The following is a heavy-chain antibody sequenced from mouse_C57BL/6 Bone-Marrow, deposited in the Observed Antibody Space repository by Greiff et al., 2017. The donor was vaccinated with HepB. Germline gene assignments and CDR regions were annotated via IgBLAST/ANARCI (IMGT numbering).Heavy chain of an antibody. Sequence: QVQLQQSGAELVRPGASVTLSCKASGYTFTDYDMHWVKQTPVHGLEWIGAIDPETGGTAYNQKFKGKAILTADKSSSTAYMELRSLTSEDSAVYYCTRRAFYYYGGYYWGQGTSVTVSS. D-gene: IGHD1-1*02. CDR3: TRRAFYYYGGYY. CDR2: IDPETGGT. V-gene: IGHV1-15*01. J-gene: IGHJ4*01. CDR1: GYTFTDYD.